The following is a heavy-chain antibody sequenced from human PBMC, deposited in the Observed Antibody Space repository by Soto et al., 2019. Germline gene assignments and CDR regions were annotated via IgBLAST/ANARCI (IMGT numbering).Heavy chain of an antibody. CDR2: ISSGGSDT. J-gene: IGHJ4*02. Sequence: EVQLVESGGGLVQPGGSLRLSCAASGFTFTNYWMHWVRQAPGKGLVWVSRISSGGSDTIFAGSVKGRFTVSRDNAKNMLYLQMNSLTADDTAIYYCVRGWIPNHLLGYLQYWGQVTLVTVSS. V-gene: IGHV3-74*01. CDR1: GFTFTNYW. D-gene: IGHD5-18*01. CDR3: VRGWIPNHLLGYLQY.